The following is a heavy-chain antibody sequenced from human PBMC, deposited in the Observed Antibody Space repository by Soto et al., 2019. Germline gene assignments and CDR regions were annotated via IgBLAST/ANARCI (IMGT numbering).Heavy chain of an antibody. CDR1: GYTFTGYY. J-gene: IGHJ6*02. V-gene: IGHV1-2*02. D-gene: IGHD6-19*01. CDR2: INPNSGGT. CDR3: ASMYSRGWLYYYYYGMDV. Sequence: ASVKVSCKASGYTFTGYYMHWVRQAPGQGLEWMGWINPNSGGTNYAQKFQGRVTMTRDTSISTAYMELSRLRSDDTAVYYCASMYSRGWLYYYYYGMDVWGQGTTVTVSS.